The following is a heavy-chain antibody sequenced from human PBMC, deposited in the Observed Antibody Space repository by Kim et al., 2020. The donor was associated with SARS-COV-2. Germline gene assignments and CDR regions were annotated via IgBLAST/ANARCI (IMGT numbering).Heavy chain of an antibody. J-gene: IGHJ6*01. CDR3: ARDRGSSWSRRYYYGMDV. D-gene: IGHD6-13*01. Sequence: GGSLRLSCAASGFTFSSYAMHWVRQAPGKGLEWVAVISYDGSNKYYADSVKGRFTISRDNSKNTLYLQMNSLRAEDTAVYYCARDRGSSWSRRYYYGMDV. CDR1: GFTFSSYA. CDR2: ISYDGSNK. V-gene: IGHV3-30-3*01.